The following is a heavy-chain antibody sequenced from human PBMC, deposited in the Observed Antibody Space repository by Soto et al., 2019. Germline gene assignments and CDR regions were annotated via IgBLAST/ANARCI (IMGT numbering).Heavy chain of an antibody. CDR3: ASMGLRYFDWFNPDRSGGLTNDY. CDR1: GFTVSSNY. D-gene: IGHD3-9*01. V-gene: IGHV3-66*01. J-gene: IGHJ4*02. Sequence: EVQLVESGGGLVQPGGSLRLSCAASGFTVSSNYTSWVRQAPGKGLEWVSVIYSGGSTYYADSVKGRFTISRDNSKNTLYLQMNSLRAEDTAVYYCASMGLRYFDWFNPDRSGGLTNDYWGQGTLVTVSS. CDR2: IYSGGST.